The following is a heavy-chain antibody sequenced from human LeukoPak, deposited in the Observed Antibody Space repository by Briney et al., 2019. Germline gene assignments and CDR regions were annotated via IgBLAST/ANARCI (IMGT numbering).Heavy chain of an antibody. V-gene: IGHV4-39*01. D-gene: IGHD5-24*01. CDR1: GGSINSYY. CDR2: IYYSGST. CDR3: ARQKGSRDGYK. J-gene: IGHJ4*02. Sequence: SETLSLTCSVSGGSINSYYWGWIRQPPGKGLEWIGSIYYSGSTYYNPSLKSRVTISVDTSKNQFSLKLSSVTAADTAVYYCARQKGSRDGYKWGQGTLVTVSS.